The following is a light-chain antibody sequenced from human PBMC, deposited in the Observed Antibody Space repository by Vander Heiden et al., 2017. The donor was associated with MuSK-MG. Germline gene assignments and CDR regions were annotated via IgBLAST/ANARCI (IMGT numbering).Light chain of an antibody. Sequence: IQMTQSPSTLSASVGDRVTITCRASQSVSSWLAWYQQKPGKAPKLLIYKASSLESGVPSTFTGSRSGTEFTLTIRSLQPDDFATYYCQHYSSYSRTFGQGTMVEIK. V-gene: IGKV1-5*03. CDR2: KAS. J-gene: IGKJ1*01. CDR1: QSVSSW. CDR3: QHYSSYSRT.